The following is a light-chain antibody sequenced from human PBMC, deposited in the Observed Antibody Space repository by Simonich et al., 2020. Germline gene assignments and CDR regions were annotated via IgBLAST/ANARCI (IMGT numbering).Light chain of an antibody. Sequence: DIQMTHSPSSVSASVGDRVTITCAASQVISSWLAWYQQKTRKAPKLLFYKASSLESGVPSRFSGSGSGTEFTLTISSLQPDDFATYYCQQYNSYSPSYTFGPGTKVDIK. CDR3: QQYNSYSPSYT. CDR2: KAS. J-gene: IGKJ3*01. CDR1: QVISSW. V-gene: IGKV1-5*03.